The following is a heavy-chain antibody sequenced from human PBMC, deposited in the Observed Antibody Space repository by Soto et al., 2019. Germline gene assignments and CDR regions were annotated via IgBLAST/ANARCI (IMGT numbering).Heavy chain of an antibody. J-gene: IGHJ4*02. CDR2: IIPIFGTA. V-gene: IGHV1-69*13. Sequence: ASVKVSCKASGGTFSSYAISWVRQAPGQGLEWMGGIIPIFGTANYAQKFQGRVTITADESTSTAYMELSSLRSEDTAVYYCAREARDIVVVTAVTYYFDYWGQGTLVTVSS. CDR3: AREARDIVVVTAVTYYFDY. CDR1: GGTFSSYA. D-gene: IGHD2-21*02.